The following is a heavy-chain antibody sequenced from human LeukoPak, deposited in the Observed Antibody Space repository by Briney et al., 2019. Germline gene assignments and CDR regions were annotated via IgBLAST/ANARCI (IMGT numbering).Heavy chain of an antibody. Sequence: SETLSLTCTVSGGSISSSSYYWGWIRRPPGKGLEWIGSIYYSGSTYYNPSLKSRVTISVDTSKNQFSLKLSSVTAADTAVYYCARHRYPVGPDDYWGQGTLVTVSS. D-gene: IGHD1-26*01. CDR2: IYYSGST. CDR1: GGSISSSSYY. CDR3: ARHRYPVGPDDY. J-gene: IGHJ4*02. V-gene: IGHV4-39*01.